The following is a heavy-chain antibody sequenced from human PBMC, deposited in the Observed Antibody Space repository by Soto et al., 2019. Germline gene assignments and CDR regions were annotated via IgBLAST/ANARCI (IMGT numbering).Heavy chain of an antibody. CDR1: GGTFSSYA. Sequence: QVQLVQSGAEVKKPGSSVKVSCKASGGTFSSYAISWVRQAPGQGLEWMGGIIPIFGTANYAQKFQGRVTITADESTSRAYMELSSLRSEDTAVYYCARCLWFGEWGSGYFAYWGQGTLVTVSS. D-gene: IGHD3-10*01. J-gene: IGHJ4*02. CDR3: ARCLWFGEWGSGYFAY. V-gene: IGHV1-69*01. CDR2: IIPIFGTA.